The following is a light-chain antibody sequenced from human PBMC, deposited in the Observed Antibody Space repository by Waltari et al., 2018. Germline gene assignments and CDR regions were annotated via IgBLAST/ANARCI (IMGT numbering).Light chain of an antibody. CDR2: WAS. CDR1: QSVLYSSNNKNY. CDR3: QQTFSIPRSS. V-gene: IGKV4-1*01. Sequence: DIVMTQSPDSLAVSLGERATINCKSSQSVLYSSNNKNYLAWYQQKPGQPPKMLIYWASTRESGVPDRFSGSGSGTDFTLTISSLQPEDFATYYCQQTFSIPRSSFGQGTKLEIK. J-gene: IGKJ2*01.